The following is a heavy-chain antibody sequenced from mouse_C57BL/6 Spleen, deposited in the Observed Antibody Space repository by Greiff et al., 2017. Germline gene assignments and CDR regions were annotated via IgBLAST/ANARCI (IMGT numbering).Heavy chain of an antibody. Sequence: DVQLVESGGGLVKPGGSLKLSCAASGFTFSDYGMHWVRQAPEKGLEWVAYISSGSSTIYYADTVKGRFTISRDNAKNTLFLQMTSLRSEDTAMYYCARRLAYSNYAMDYWGQGTSVTVSS. CDR3: ARRLAYSNYAMDY. D-gene: IGHD2-5*01. V-gene: IGHV5-17*01. J-gene: IGHJ4*01. CDR2: ISSGSSTI. CDR1: GFTFSDYG.